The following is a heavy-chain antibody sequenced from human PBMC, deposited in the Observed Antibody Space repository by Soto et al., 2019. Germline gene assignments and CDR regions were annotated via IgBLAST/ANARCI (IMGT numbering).Heavy chain of an antibody. CDR2: IWYDGSNK. V-gene: IGHV3-33*01. CDR3: ARDLRDCWSGYYYYYGMDV. D-gene: IGHD3-3*01. Sequence: GGSLRLSCAASGFTFSSSGMHWVRQAPGKGLEWVAVIWYDGSNKYYADSVKGRFTISRDNSKNTLYLQMNSLRAEDTAVYYCARDLRDCWSGYYYYYGMDVWGQGTTVTVSS. CDR1: GFTFSSSG. J-gene: IGHJ6*02.